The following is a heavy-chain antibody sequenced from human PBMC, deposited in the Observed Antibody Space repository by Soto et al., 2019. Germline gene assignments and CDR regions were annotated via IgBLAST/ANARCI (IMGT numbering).Heavy chain of an antibody. CDR1: GFAFSSYG. CDR2: ISYDGSDK. Sequence: QVQLVESGGGVVQPGRSLRLSCAASGFAFSSYGLHWVRQAPGKGLEWVALISYDGSDKYYADSVKGRFTISRDNSKNTLYLQMNSLRAEDTAVYYCAKSHLSGTTRNGAFDIWGQGTMVTVSS. CDR3: AKSHLSGTTRNGAFDI. D-gene: IGHD1-20*01. V-gene: IGHV3-30*18. J-gene: IGHJ3*02.